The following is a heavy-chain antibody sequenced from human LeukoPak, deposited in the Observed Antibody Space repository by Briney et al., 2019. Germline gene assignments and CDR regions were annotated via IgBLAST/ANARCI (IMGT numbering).Heavy chain of an antibody. CDR2: MNPNSGNT. V-gene: IGHV1-8*01. D-gene: IGHD3-9*01. Sequence: ASVKVSCKASGYTFTSYDINWVRQATGQGLEWMGWMNPNSGNTGCAQKFQGRVTMTRNTSISTAYMELSSLRSEDTAVYYCARATGKDILTGRKLDCWGQGTLVSVSS. CDR3: ARATGKDILTGRKLDC. J-gene: IGHJ4*02. CDR1: GYTFTSYD.